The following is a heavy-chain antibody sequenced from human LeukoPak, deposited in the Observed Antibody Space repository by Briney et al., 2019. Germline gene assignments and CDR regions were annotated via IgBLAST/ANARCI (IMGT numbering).Heavy chain of an antibody. D-gene: IGHD3-22*01. J-gene: IGHJ3*01. Sequence: PSETLSLTCTVSGGSISGYYWSWIRQPAGKGLEWIGCIYTSGNTNYNPSLKSRLTMSVDTSKNQFSLKLSSVTAADTAVYYCARQSDSSGYYYLGAFDFWGQGTMVTVSS. V-gene: IGHV4-4*07. CDR3: ARQSDSSGYYYLGAFDF. CDR2: IYTSGNT. CDR1: GGSISGYY.